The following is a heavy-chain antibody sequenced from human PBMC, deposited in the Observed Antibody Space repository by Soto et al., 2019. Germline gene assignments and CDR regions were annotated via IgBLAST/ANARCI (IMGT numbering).Heavy chain of an antibody. CDR2: IWYDGSNK. J-gene: IGHJ4*02. CDR1: GFTFSSYG. V-gene: IGHV3-33*01. Sequence: GGSLRLSCAASGFTFSSYGMHWVRQAPGKGLEWVAVIWYDGSNKYYADSVKGRFTISRDNSKNTLYLQMNSLRAEDTAVYYCARGYCSGGSCHQDYWGQGTLVTVSS. D-gene: IGHD2-15*01. CDR3: ARGYCSGGSCHQDY.